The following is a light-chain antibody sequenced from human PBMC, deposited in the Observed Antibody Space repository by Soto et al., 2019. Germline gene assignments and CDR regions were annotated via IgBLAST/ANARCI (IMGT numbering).Light chain of an antibody. Sequence: DIQMTPSPYSLSAAAGDRVTITCRASQSISNCLTWYQQKPRKAPKLLSYAASSLQSGVPSRFSGSRSGTDFTLAISSLQPEDFATYYCQQSYSTLFGPWTKVDLK. CDR2: AAS. CDR3: QQSYSTL. V-gene: IGKV1-39*01. J-gene: IGKJ3*01. CDR1: QSISNC.